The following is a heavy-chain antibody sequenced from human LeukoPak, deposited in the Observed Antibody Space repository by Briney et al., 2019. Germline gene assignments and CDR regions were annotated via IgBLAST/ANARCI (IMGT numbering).Heavy chain of an antibody. CDR1: GFTFSSYG. D-gene: IGHD4-17*01. CDR2: ILSDGSKE. V-gene: IGHV3-33*06. J-gene: IGHJ3*02. Sequence: PGGSLRLSCAASGFTFSSYGMHWVRQAPGKGLEWVAVILSDGSKEFYTDSVKGRFTISRDNSKNTLYLQMNSLRAEDTAVYYCAKDPAGDYGDYFFGIWGQGTMVTVSS. CDR3: AKDPAGDYGDYFFGI.